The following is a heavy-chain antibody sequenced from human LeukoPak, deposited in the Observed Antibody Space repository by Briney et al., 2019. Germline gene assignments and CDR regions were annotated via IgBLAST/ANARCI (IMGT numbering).Heavy chain of an antibody. CDR3: ALLAVACDFDY. J-gene: IGHJ4*02. D-gene: IGHD6-19*01. CDR1: RFPFSVYE. V-gene: IGHV3-48*03. Sequence: PGESLRLSCAVSRFPFSVYEFNWVRQAPGKGLEWVANIASSGTIKYYADSVEGRFSISRDNAKNSLYLQMNSLRVEDTGFYYCALLAVACDFDYWGQGALVTVSS. CDR2: IASSGTIK.